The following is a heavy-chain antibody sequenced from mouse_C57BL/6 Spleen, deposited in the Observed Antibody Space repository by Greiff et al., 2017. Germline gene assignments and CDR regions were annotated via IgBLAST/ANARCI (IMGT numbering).Heavy chain of an antibody. CDR2: ISDGGSYT. Sequence: EVKLVESGGGLVKPGGSLKLSCAASGFTFSSYAMSWVRQTPEKRLEWVATISDGGSYTYYPDNVKGRFTISRDNAKNNLYLQMSHLKSEDTAMYYCAREGSYCGRGNYFDYWGQGTTLTVSS. J-gene: IGHJ2*01. D-gene: IGHD2-10*01. V-gene: IGHV5-4*01. CDR3: AREGSYCGRGNYFDY. CDR1: GFTFSSYA.